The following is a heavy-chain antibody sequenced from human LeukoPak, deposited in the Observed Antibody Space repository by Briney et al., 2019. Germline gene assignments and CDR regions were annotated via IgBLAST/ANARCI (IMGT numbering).Heavy chain of an antibody. J-gene: IGHJ4*02. V-gene: IGHV2-5*01. Sequence: ESGPTLVKPTQTLTLTCTFSGFSLSTSGVGVGWIRQPPGKALEWLALIYWNDDKRYSPSLKSRLTITKDTSKNQVVLTITNMDPVDTATYYCALRRTDGVGATPPVYWGQGTLVTVSS. D-gene: IGHD1-26*01. CDR2: IYWNDDK. CDR1: GFSLSTSGVG. CDR3: ALRRTDGVGATPPVY.